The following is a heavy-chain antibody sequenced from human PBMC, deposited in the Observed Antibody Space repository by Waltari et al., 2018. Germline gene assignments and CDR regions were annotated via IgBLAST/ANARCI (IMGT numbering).Heavy chain of an antibody. CDR2: IYSGGST. CDR3: ARDYGETDAFDI. D-gene: IGHD4-17*01. Sequence: EVQLVESGGGLIQHGGSLRLSCAASGFTVSSHYMSWVRQAPGKGLEWVSVIYSGGSTYYADPVKGRFTISRDNSKNTLYLQMNSLRAEDTAVYYCARDYGETDAFDIWGQGTMVTVSS. J-gene: IGHJ3*02. CDR1: GFTVSSHY. V-gene: IGHV3-53*01.